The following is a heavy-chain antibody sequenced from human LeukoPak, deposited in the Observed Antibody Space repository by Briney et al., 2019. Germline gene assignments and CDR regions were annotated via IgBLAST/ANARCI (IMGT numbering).Heavy chain of an antibody. J-gene: IGHJ5*02. V-gene: IGHV1-2*02. Sequence: ASVKVSCKTSGYTFTDYYIHWVRQAPGQGLEWMGWINPNSGGTNYAQKLQGRVTMTTDTSTSTAYMELRSLRSDDTAVYYCARDSITMVRGVHKSWFDPWGQGTLVTVST. CDR3: ARDSITMVRGVHKSWFDP. CDR2: INPNSGGT. CDR1: GYTFTDYY. D-gene: IGHD3-10*01.